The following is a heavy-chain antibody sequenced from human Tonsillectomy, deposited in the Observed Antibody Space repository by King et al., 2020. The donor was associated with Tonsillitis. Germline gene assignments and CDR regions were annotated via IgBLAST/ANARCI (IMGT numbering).Heavy chain of an antibody. Sequence: VQLVESGAEVKKPGESLKISCKGSGYSFTSYWIGWVRQMPGKGLEWMGIIYPGDSDTRYSPSFQGQVTISADKSISTAYLQWSSLKGSDTAMYYCARGEVGYYYGSSGEYYFDYWGQGTLVTVSS. CDR3: ARGEVGYYYGSSGEYYFDY. D-gene: IGHD3-22*01. CDR2: IYPGDSDT. V-gene: IGHV5-51*01. J-gene: IGHJ4*02. CDR1: GYSFTSYW.